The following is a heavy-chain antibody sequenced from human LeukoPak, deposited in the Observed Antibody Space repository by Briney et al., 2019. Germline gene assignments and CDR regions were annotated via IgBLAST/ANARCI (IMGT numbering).Heavy chain of an antibody. CDR2: INSDGRIT. CDR1: GFTLSTYW. J-gene: IGHJ5*02. V-gene: IGHV3-74*01. D-gene: IGHD3-16*01. Sequence: PGGSLRLSCAASGFTLSTYWMHWVRHAPGKGLVWVSRINSDGRITTYADSVKGRFTISRDNAENTLYLQMNSLRAEDTAVYYCARDVGGWFDPWGQGTLVTVSS. CDR3: ARDVGGWFDP.